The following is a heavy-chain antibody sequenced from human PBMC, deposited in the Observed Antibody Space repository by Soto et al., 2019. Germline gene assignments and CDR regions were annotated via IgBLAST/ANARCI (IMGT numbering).Heavy chain of an antibody. D-gene: IGHD5-18*01. J-gene: IGHJ5*02. CDR2: IYYIGTT. Sequence: QVQLQESGPGLVKPSQTLSLTCTVSGDSIGSGDYYWTWIRQPPGKGLEWIGYIYYIGTTFYNPSLESRVNISIDTSKNHFSLGLTSVTAADTAVYYCYRGSTCYGFLTWGQGTLVTVSS. V-gene: IGHV4-30-4*01. CDR1: GDSIGSGDYY. CDR3: YRGSTCYGFLT.